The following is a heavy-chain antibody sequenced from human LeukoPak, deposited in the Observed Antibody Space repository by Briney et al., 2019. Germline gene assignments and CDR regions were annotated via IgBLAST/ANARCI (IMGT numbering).Heavy chain of an antibody. CDR1: GYSFTSYW. CDR3: ARQYSSGGYSNWFDP. D-gene: IGHD6-19*01. V-gene: IGHV5-51*01. J-gene: IGHJ5*02. CDR2: IYPGDSDT. Sequence: GESLKISCKGSGYSFTSYWIGWVRQMPGKGLEWMGIIYPGDSDTRYGPSFQGQVTISADKSISTAYLQWSSLKASDTAMYYCARQYSSGGYSNWFDPWGQGTLVTVSS.